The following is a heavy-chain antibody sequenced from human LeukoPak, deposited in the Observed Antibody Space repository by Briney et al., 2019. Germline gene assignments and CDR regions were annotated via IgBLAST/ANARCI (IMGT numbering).Heavy chain of an antibody. Sequence: PGGSLRLSCAASGFTFSSYAMHWVRQAPGKGLEWVEVISYDGSNKYYADSVKGRFTISRDNSKNTLYLQMNSLRAEDTAVYYCARDRGGYSSGWYHYWGQGTLVTVSS. D-gene: IGHD6-19*01. CDR2: ISYDGSNK. CDR3: ARDRGGYSSGWYHY. J-gene: IGHJ4*02. V-gene: IGHV3-30*04. CDR1: GFTFSSYA.